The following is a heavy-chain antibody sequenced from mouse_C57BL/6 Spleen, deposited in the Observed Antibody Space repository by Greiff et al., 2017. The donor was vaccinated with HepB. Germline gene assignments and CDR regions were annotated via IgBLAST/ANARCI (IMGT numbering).Heavy chain of an antibody. V-gene: IGHV1-39*01. D-gene: IGHD2-1*01. J-gene: IGHJ1*03. Sequence: EVKVVESGPELVKPGASVKISCKASGYSFTDYNMNWVKQSNGKSLEWIGVINPNYGTTSYNQKFKGKATLTVDQSSSTAYMQLNSLTSEDSAVYYCARLYYGNYVWYFDVWGTGTTVTVSS. CDR3: ARLYYGNYVWYFDV. CDR2: INPNYGTT. CDR1: GYSFTDYN.